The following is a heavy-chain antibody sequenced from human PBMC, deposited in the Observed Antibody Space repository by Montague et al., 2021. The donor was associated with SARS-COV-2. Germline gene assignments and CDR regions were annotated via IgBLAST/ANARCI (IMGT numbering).Heavy chain of an antibody. D-gene: IGHD3-10*01. V-gene: IGHV3-21*01. CDR1: GFTFSSYS. CDR3: ARDFLGFGEYYYYYGMDV. J-gene: IGHJ6*02. Sequence: SLRLSCAASGFTFSSYSMNWVRQAPVKGLEWVSSISSSSSYIYYXDSVKGRFTISRDNAKNSLYLQMNSLRAEDTAVYYCARDFLGFGEYYYYYGMDVWGQGTTVTVSS. CDR2: ISSSSSYI.